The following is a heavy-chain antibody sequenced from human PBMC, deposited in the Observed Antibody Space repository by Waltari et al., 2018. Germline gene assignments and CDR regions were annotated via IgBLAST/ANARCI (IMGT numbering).Heavy chain of an antibody. CDR2: MSGSTGST. V-gene: IGHV3-23*01. CDR3: AKGISGTNSGIDF. D-gene: IGHD1-26*01. Sequence: EVPLLESGGGLVQPGGSLSISCAASGFPFGNYPMCWVRPAPGKGLEWVSLMSGSTGSTYYADSVKGRFTISRDNSKNTLYLQMNSLRAEDTAVFYCAKGISGTNSGIDFWGQGTLVTVSS. CDR1: GFPFGNYP. J-gene: IGHJ4*02.